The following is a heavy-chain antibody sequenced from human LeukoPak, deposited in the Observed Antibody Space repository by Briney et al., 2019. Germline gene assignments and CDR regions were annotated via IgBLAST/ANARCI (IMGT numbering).Heavy chain of an antibody. J-gene: IGHJ4*02. V-gene: IGHV3-74*01. Sequence: GGSLRLSCAASGNYWMHWVRQVPGKGLVWVSHINSDGSWTSYADSVKGRFTISKDNAKNSLYLQMNSLRAEDTALYYCAKDIGGRLGYFDYWGQGTLVTVSS. CDR1: GNYW. CDR2: INSDGSWT. CDR3: AKDIGGRLGYFDY. D-gene: IGHD4-23*01.